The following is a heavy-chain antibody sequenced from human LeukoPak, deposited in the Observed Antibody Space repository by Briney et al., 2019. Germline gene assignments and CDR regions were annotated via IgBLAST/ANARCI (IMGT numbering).Heavy chain of an antibody. CDR1: GYSFTRYW. CDR2: IYPGDSDT. CDR3: ARLVGDSSGCTPGFDY. V-gene: IGHV5-51*01. J-gene: IGHJ4*02. D-gene: IGHD3-22*01. Sequence: GESLKISCKGSGYSFTRYWIAWVRQMPGKGLEWMGIIYPGDSDTRYSPSFQGQVTTSADKSISTAYLKWSSLKASDTAMYYCARLVGDSSGCTPGFDYWGQGTLVTVSS.